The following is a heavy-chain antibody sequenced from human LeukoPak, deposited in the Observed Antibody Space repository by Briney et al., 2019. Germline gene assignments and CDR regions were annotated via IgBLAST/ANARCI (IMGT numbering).Heavy chain of an antibody. CDR3: TTGLYNYCSSTSCYTNFDY. J-gene: IGHJ4*02. Sequence: PGGSLRLSCAASGFTFSSYSMNWVRQAPGKGLEWVDRIKSKTDGGTTDYAAPVKGRFTISRDDSKNTLYLQMNSLKTEDTAVYYCTTGLYNYCSSTSCYTNFDYWGQGTLVTVSS. D-gene: IGHD2-2*02. CDR2: IKSKTDGGTT. CDR1: GFTFSSYS. V-gene: IGHV3-15*01.